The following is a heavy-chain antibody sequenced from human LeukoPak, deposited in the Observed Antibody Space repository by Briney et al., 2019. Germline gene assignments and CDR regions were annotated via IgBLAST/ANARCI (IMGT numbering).Heavy chain of an antibody. D-gene: IGHD3-3*02. CDR1: GFTFSSYW. Sequence: GGSLRLSCAASGFTFSSYWMHWVRQAPGKGLVWVSRIKSDGCSTSYADSVKGRFTISRDNAENTVYLQMNSLRAEDTAVYYCAREFSKAWSFDYWGQGTLVTVSS. CDR3: AREFSKAWSFDY. CDR2: IKSDGCST. J-gene: IGHJ4*02. V-gene: IGHV3-74*01.